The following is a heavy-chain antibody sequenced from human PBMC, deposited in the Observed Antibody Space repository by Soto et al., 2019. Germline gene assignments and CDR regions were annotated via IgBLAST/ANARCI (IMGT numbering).Heavy chain of an antibody. J-gene: IGHJ5*02. D-gene: IGHD6-13*01. V-gene: IGHV2-5*02. CDR1: GFPFSLGGLG. CDR3: AHRAAAAGTLGP. CDR2: IYWDDDK. Sequence: QITLKESGPTLVKPTQTLTLTAPSPGFPFSLGGLGWAWILQPPGRALEWLALIYWDDDKRYSPSLKSRLTITKDTSKNQVVLTMTNMDPVDTATYYCAHRAAAAGTLGPWGQGTLVTVSS.